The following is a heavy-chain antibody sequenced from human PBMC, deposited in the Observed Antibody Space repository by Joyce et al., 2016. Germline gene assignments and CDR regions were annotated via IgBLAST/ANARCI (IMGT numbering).Heavy chain of an antibody. D-gene: IGHD2-8*01. V-gene: IGHV3-21*01. Sequence: EVQLVESGGGLVKPGGSLRLSCAASGFTFSSYSMSWVRQGPGKGLEWVSSLSSSRSYIKYTDSVKGRFTISRDNAKNSLYLQMNSLRVEDTAVYYCARSSYTNGIFDYWGQGTLVTVSS. CDR3: ARSSYTNGIFDY. J-gene: IGHJ4*02. CDR2: LSSSRSYI. CDR1: GFTFSSYS.